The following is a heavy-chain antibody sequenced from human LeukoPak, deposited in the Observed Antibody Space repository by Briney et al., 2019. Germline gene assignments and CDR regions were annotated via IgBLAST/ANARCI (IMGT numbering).Heavy chain of an antibody. D-gene: IGHD3-9*01. CDR2: IYYSGST. J-gene: IGHJ4*02. CDR3: ARPFDGLSDY. V-gene: IGHV4-59*08. CDR1: GGSISSYY. Sequence: SETLSLTCTVSGGSISSYYWSWIRQPPGKGLEWIGYIYYSGSTNYNPSLKSRVTISVHTSKNQFSLKLSSVTAADTAVYYCARPFDGLSDYWGQGTLVTVSS.